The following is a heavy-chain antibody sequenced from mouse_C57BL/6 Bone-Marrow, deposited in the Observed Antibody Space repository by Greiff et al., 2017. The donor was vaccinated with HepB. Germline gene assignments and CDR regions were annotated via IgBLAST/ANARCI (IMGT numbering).Heavy chain of an antibody. Sequence: VQLQQPGTELVKPGASVKLSCKASGYTFTSYWMHWVKQRPGQGLEWIGNINPSNGGTNYNEKFKSKGTLTVDKSSSTAYMQLSSLTSEDSAVYYCARDYYGSSYEGYFYYFDYWGQGTTLTVSS. V-gene: IGHV1-53*01. J-gene: IGHJ2*01. D-gene: IGHD1-1*01. CDR1: GYTFTSYW. CDR2: INPSNGGT. CDR3: ARDYYGSSYEGYFYYFDY.